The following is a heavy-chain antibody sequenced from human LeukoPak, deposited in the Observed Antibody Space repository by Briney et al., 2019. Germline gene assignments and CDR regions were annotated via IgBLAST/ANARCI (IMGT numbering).Heavy chain of an antibody. CDR1: GGSISSSSYY. V-gene: IGHV4-39*01. D-gene: IGHD3-22*01. Sequence: SETLSLTCTVSGGSISSSSYYWGWIRQPPGKGLEWIGSIYYSGSTYYNPSLKSRVTISVDTSKNQFSLKLSSVTAADTAVYYCARQGITGHSGDYYYPEGTWGQGTLVTVSS. J-gene: IGHJ5*02. CDR3: ARQGITGHSGDYYYPEGT. CDR2: IYYSGST.